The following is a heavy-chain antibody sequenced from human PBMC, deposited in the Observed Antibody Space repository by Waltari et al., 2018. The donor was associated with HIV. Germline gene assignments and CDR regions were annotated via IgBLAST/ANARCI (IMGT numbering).Heavy chain of an antibody. V-gene: IGHV1-18*01. J-gene: IGHJ4*02. CDR1: GYTFTSYG. Sequence: QVQLVQSGAEVKTPGASVKVSCKASGYTFTSYGISWVRQGPGQGLEWMGWISAYNGNTNYAQKLQGRVTMTTDTSTSTAYMELRSLRSDDTAVYYCARDRFGEYSGSYSEYWGQGTLVTVSS. CDR3: ARDRFGEYSGSYSEY. CDR2: ISAYNGNT. D-gene: IGHD1-26*01.